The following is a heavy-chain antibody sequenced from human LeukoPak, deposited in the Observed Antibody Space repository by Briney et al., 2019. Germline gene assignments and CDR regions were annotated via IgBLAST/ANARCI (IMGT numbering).Heavy chain of an antibody. CDR1: GGSISSYY. Sequence: PSETLSLTCTVSGGSISSYYWSWIRQPAGKGLEWIGRIYTSGSTNYNPSLKSRVTISVDTSKNQFSLKLSSVTAADTAVYYCARTPVVTAIQYLDYWGQGTLVTVSS. CDR3: ARTPVVTAIQYLDY. V-gene: IGHV4-4*07. D-gene: IGHD2-21*02. J-gene: IGHJ4*02. CDR2: IYTSGST.